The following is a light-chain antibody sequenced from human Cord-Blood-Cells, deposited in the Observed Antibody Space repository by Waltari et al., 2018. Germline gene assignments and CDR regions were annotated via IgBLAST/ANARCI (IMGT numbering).Light chain of an antibody. CDR2: DVS. CDR3: CSYAGSYVV. Sequence: QSALTQPRSVSGSPGQSVTISCTATSSDVGGYNYVSWYQQQPGKAPKLMIYDVSKRPSGVPDRFSGSKSGNTASLTISGLQAEDEADYYCCSYAGSYVVFGGGTKLTVL. CDR1: SSDVGGYNY. J-gene: IGLJ2*01. V-gene: IGLV2-11*01.